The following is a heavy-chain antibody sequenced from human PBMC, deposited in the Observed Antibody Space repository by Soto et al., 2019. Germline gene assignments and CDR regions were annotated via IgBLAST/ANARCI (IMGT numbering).Heavy chain of an antibody. J-gene: IGHJ6*02. Sequence: EVQLLESGGDLVQPGGSLRLSCAASGFSFSNYAMTWVRQAPGKGLEWVSSISDSGSVTYYADSVKGRFNISRDNSRNTLYLQMHGLRAADTAVYYCAKDRDPMGPRGDACMDVWGQGTTVTVSS. V-gene: IGHV3-23*01. CDR3: AKDRDPMGPRGDACMDV. D-gene: IGHD3-16*01. CDR2: ISDSGSVT. CDR1: GFSFSNYA.